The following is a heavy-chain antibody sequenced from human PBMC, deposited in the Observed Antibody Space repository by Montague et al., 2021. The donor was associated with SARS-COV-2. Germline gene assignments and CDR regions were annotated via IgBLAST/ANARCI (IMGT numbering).Heavy chain of an antibody. J-gene: IGHJ4*02. V-gene: IGHV3-33*01. Sequence: SLRLSCAASGFTFSSYGMHWVRQAPGKGLEWVAVIWYDGSNKYYADSVKGRFTISRDNSKNTLYLQMNSLRAEDTAVYYCATGVVGDSGYDFTRDYWGQGTLVTVSS. CDR3: ATGVVGDSGYDFTRDY. D-gene: IGHD5-12*01. CDR1: GFTFSSYG. CDR2: IWYDGSNK.